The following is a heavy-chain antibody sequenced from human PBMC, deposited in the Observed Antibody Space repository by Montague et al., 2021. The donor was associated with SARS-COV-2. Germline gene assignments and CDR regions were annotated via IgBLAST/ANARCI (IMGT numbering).Heavy chain of an antibody. J-gene: IGHJ3*02. Sequence: SETLSLTCTVAGGSITGYYWSWLRRSPGKGLEWVAYIYDCGAVNXKPSLESRVTISTDTSKNQLSLKVNSVTAADTAVYYCVRDHPYGGPRGAFDIWGQGTAVTVSS. CDR2: IYDCGAV. D-gene: IGHD4-23*01. V-gene: IGHV4-59*01. CDR3: VRDHPYGGPRGAFDI. CDR1: GGSITGYY.